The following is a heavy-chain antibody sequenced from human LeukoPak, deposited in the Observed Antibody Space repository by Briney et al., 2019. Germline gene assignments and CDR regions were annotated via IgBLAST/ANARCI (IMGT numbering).Heavy chain of an antibody. CDR2: MNPNSGNT. D-gene: IGHD3-22*01. CDR3: NRLFKQYYYDSSGYSDP. CDR1: GYTFTSYG. Sequence: ASVKVSCKASGYTFTSYGINWVRQATGQGPEWMGWMNPNSGNTGYAQKFQGRVTMTRNTSISTAYMELSSLRSEDTAVYYCNRLFKQYYYDSSGYSDPWGQGTLVTVSS. J-gene: IGHJ5*02. V-gene: IGHV1-8*02.